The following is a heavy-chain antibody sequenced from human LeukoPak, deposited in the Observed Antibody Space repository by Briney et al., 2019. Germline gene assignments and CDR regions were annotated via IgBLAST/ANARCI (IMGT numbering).Heavy chain of an antibody. J-gene: IGHJ4*02. Sequence: PSETLSLTCTVSGSSISSGGYYWSWIRQHPGKGLEWIGYIYYSGSTYHNPSLKSRVTISVDTSKNQFSLKLSSVTAADTAVYYCARFTSRILTGYFYYFDYWGQGTLVTVSS. CDR1: GSSISSGGYY. D-gene: IGHD3-9*01. CDR2: IYYSGST. CDR3: ARFTSRILTGYFYYFDY. V-gene: IGHV4-31*03.